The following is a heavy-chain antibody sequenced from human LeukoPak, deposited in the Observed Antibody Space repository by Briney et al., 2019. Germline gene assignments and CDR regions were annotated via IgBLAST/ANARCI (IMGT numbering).Heavy chain of an antibody. CDR1: GGSVSSNSAA. V-gene: IGHV6-1*01. Sequence: SQTLSLTCAISGGSVSSNSAAWNWIRQSPSRGLEWLGRTYYRSKWYNDYAESVKSRITINPDTSKNQFSLQLNSVTPEDTAVYYCARDLGEGATDYDAFDIWGQGTMVTVSS. D-gene: IGHD1-26*01. CDR2: TYYRSKWYN. J-gene: IGHJ3*02. CDR3: ARDLGEGATDYDAFDI.